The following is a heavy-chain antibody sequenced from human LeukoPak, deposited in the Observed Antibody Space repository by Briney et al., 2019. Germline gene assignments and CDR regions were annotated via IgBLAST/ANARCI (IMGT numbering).Heavy chain of an antibody. D-gene: IGHD3-10*01. Sequence: GGSLRLPCGASGFTFTSLALAWVRQAPGKGLGWVLAFSGSGGSTYYADSVKGRFTISRDNSKNTLYLQMNRLRAEDTAVYYCAKGAMVRGVTPYYFDYWGQGTLVTVSS. J-gene: IGHJ4*02. V-gene: IGHV3-23*01. CDR3: AKGAMVRGVTPYYFDY. CDR1: GFTFTSLA. CDR2: FSGSGGST.